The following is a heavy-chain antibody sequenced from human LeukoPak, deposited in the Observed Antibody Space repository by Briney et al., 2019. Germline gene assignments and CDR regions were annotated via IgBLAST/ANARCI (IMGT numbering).Heavy chain of an antibody. D-gene: IGHD1-26*01. Sequence: SETLSLTCSVTSYSISSGYYWVWIRQPPGKGLERIGTIYHTGSTSYNPSLSSRVTMSVEASKNQFSLKLSSLTAADTAVYYCARDVGSAFDYWGQGLLVTVSS. CDR2: IYHTGST. J-gene: IGHJ4*02. CDR1: SYSISSGYY. V-gene: IGHV4-38-2*02. CDR3: ARDVGSAFDY.